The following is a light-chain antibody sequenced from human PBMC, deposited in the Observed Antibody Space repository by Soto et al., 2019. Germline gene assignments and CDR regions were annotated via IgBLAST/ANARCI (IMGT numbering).Light chain of an antibody. J-gene: IGLJ2*01. CDR3: AAWDDSLRGVI. V-gene: IGLV1-47*01. Sequence: QSVVTQPPSASGTPGQRVTISCSGGSSNIGYSYVYWYQQVPGTAPKLLIQRNNQRPSGGPDRFSGSTSGTSASLAISGLRSEDEADYFCAAWDDSLRGVIFGGGTKLTVL. CDR1: SSNIGYSY. CDR2: RNN.